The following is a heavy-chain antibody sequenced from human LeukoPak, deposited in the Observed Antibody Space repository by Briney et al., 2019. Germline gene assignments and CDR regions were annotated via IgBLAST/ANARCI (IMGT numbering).Heavy chain of an antibody. V-gene: IGHV4-61*05. CDR2: IYYSGST. J-gene: IGHJ6*03. CDR3: TRGSTNYDFWSGYYTDYYYYYMDV. D-gene: IGHD3-3*01. Sequence: PSETLSLTCTVSGGSISSSNYYWGWIRQPPGKGLEWIGYIYYSGSTNYNPSLKSRVTISVDTSKNQFSLKLSSVTAADTAVYYCTRGSTNYDFWSGYYTDYYYYYMDVWGKGTTVTVSS. CDR1: GGSISSSNYY.